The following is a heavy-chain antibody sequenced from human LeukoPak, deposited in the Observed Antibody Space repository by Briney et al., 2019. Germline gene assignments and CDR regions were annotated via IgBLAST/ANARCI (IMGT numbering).Heavy chain of an antibody. D-gene: IGHD4-17*01. CDR2: IYNSGST. CDR3: ARSRVFYGTFDY. V-gene: IGHV4-59*01. J-gene: IGHJ4*02. Sequence: SETLSLTCTVSGGSISSYYWSWIRQPPGKGLEWIGYIYNSGSTNYNASLKSRVTISVDTSKNQFSLKLSSVTAADTAVYYCARSRVFYGTFDYWGQGTLVTVSS. CDR1: GGSISSYY.